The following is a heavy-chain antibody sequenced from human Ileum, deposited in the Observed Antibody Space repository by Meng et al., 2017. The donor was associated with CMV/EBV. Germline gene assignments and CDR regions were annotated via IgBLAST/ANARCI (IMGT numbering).Heavy chain of an antibody. Sequence: GESLKISCAASGFIFTSYTMNWVRQAPGKGLEWVSSSTSSTSYIYYADAVKGRFTISRDNAKNSLYLQMNSLRAEDTAVYYCARDDVVRGVIFYYYYGMDVWGQGTTVTVSS. D-gene: IGHD3-10*01. J-gene: IGHJ6*02. CDR1: GFIFTSYT. CDR3: ARDDVVRGVIFYYYYGMDV. CDR2: STSSTSYI. V-gene: IGHV3-21*01.